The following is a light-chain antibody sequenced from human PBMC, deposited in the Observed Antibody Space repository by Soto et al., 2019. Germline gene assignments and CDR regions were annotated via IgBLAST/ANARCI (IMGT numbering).Light chain of an antibody. CDR1: QSVSNN. J-gene: IGKJ5*01. Sequence: ESVLTQSPGTLSLSPGERATLSCRASQSVSNNLAWYQQRPGQAPSLLIYGASTRATGIPARFSGSGSGTEFTLTISYLQSEDFAVYYCQQYSKWPPITFGQGTRLEIK. CDR2: GAS. CDR3: QQYSKWPPIT. V-gene: IGKV3-15*01.